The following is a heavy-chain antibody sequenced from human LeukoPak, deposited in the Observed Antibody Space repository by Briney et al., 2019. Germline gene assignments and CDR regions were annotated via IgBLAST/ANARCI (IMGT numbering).Heavy chain of an antibody. CDR3: TRYYYSAFDI. CDR2: VKSKADGGTT. CDR1: GFTFSNAW. Sequence: GGSPRLSCSASGFTFSNAWMSWVRQAPGKGLQWVARVKSKADGGTTDYPAPVKGRFTISRDDSKNTLYLQMSSLKTEDTAVYYCTRYYYSAFDIWGQGTIVTVSS. V-gene: IGHV3-15*01. D-gene: IGHD3-22*01. J-gene: IGHJ3*02.